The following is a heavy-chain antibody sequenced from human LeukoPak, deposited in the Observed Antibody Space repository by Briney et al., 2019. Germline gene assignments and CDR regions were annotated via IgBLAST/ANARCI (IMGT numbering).Heavy chain of an antibody. CDR1: GFTFSSYS. Sequence: GGSLRLSCAASGFTFSSYSMNWVRQAPGKGLEWVSSISSSSSYIYYADSVKGRFTISRDNAKNSLYLQMNSLRAEDTAVYYCAREFLRYFDAVRYYFDYWGQGTLVTVSS. J-gene: IGHJ4*02. V-gene: IGHV3-21*01. CDR3: AREFLRYFDAVRYYFDY. D-gene: IGHD3-9*01. CDR2: ISSSSSYI.